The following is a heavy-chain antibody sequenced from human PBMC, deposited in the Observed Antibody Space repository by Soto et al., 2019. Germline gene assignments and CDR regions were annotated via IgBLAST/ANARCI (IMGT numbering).Heavy chain of an antibody. J-gene: IGHJ2*01. CDR1: GFTFSSYW. Sequence: EAQLVESGGDLVQPGGSLRLSCGVSGFTFSSYWMHWVRQVPGKGLVWVARIGNDGTNINYADSVKGRFTISRDNAKNTLYLRMTSLRDEDTALYYCVRERLSIFGVIISFDLWGRGTLVTVSS. D-gene: IGHD3-3*01. CDR3: VRERLSIFGVIISFDL. V-gene: IGHV3-74*01. CDR2: IGNDGTNI.